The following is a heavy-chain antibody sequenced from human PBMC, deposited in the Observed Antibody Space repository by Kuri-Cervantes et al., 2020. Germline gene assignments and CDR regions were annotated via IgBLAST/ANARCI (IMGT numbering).Heavy chain of an antibody. CDR2: IIPTFGTA. V-gene: IGHV1-69*06. Sequence: SVKVSCKASGGTFSSYAISWVRQAPGQGLEWMGGIIPTFGTANYAQKFQGRVTITADKSTSTAYMELSSLRSEDTAVYYCARGDILTGYYAPHYYGMDVWGQGTTVTVSS. CDR3: ARGDILTGYYAPHYYGMDV. D-gene: IGHD3-9*01. CDR1: GGTFSSYA. J-gene: IGHJ6*02.